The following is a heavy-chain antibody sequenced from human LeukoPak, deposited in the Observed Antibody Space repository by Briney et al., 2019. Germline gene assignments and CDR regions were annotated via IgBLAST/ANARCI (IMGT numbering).Heavy chain of an antibody. CDR2: MNPNSGNT. CDR1: GYTFTNYD. CDR3: ARTYLDYGGNRHDAFDI. V-gene: IGHV1-8*01. J-gene: IGHJ3*02. D-gene: IGHD4-23*01. Sequence: ASVKVSCKASGYTFTNYDINWVRQATGQGLEWMGWMNPNSGNTGYAQKFQGRVTITRNTSISTAYMELSSLRSEDTAVYYCARTYLDYGGNRHDAFDIWGQGTMVTVSS.